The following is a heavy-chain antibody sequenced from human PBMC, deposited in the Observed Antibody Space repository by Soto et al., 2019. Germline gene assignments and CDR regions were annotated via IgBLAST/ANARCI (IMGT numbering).Heavy chain of an antibody. J-gene: IGHJ4*02. CDR2: INPNGGST. V-gene: IGHV1-46*03. Sequence: QVQLVQPGAEVKKPGASVKFSCKASGYIFTNFYIHWVRQAPGQGLEWLGIINPNGGSTNNAHNLQGRVTITRDTSTSTVYMDLSSLRSEDTAVYYCTSGLASGDYWGQGTLITVSS. D-gene: IGHD6-6*01. CDR1: GYIFTNFY. CDR3: TSGLASGDY.